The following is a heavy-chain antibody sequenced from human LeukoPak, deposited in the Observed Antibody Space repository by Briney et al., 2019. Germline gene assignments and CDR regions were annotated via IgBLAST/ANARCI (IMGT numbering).Heavy chain of an antibody. V-gene: IGHV3-53*01. CDR3: ARAYCGGDCPLWY. CDR1: GFTVSSNY. D-gene: IGHD2-21*02. J-gene: IGHJ4*02. Sequence: AGGYLRLSCAASGFTVSSNYMNWVRQAPGKGVEWVAVIYRGCSTYYADSLKGRFTISTDNSKNTPYLQMNSLRGEDTAVYYCARAYCGGDCPLWYWGQGTLVTVSS. CDR2: IYRGCST.